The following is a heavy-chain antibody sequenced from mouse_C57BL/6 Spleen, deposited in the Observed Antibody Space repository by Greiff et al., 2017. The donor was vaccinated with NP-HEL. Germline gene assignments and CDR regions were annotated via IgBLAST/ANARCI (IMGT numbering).Heavy chain of an antibody. CDR3: ARKGSYEYLWFAY. D-gene: IGHD6-1*01. CDR2: IWTGGGT. V-gene: IGHV2-9-1*01. CDR1: GFSFTSYA. Sequence: VKLMESGPGLVAPSQSLSITCTVSGFSFTSYAISWVRQPPGKGLEWLGVIWTGGGTNYNSATKSRRSISKDNAKSQVFLKRNSLQTDDTARYYCARKGSYEYLWFAYWGQGTLVTVSA. J-gene: IGHJ3*01.